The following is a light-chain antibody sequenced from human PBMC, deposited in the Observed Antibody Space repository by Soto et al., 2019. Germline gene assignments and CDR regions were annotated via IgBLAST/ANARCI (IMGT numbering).Light chain of an antibody. J-gene: IGKJ4*01. V-gene: IGKV3D-11*01. Sequence: DTVLSQSPGTLSLSPGERATLSCRASQRLSRYLAWYQQKRGQAPSLLIYDASNRATGIPARFSGSGSGTDFTLTISSLEPEDFAVYYCQQRTNWQSTFGGGTKVDI. CDR1: QRLSRY. CDR2: DAS. CDR3: QQRTNWQST.